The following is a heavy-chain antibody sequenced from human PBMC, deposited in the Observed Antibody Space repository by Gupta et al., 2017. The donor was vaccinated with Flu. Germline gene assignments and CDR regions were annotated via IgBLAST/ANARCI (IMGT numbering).Heavy chain of an antibody. CDR3: ARVVLYGDPWYFDL. CDR2: IFTSGST. Sequence: QVQLQESGPGLVKPSETLSLTCTVSGGSLSSYYWTWIRQPAGKGLEWIGRIFTSGSTNYNPSLKSRITMSVDTSKNQFSLKLRSVTAADTAVYYCARVVLYGDPWYFDLWGRGTLVTVSS. D-gene: IGHD4-17*01. J-gene: IGHJ2*01. V-gene: IGHV4-4*07. CDR1: GGSLSSYY.